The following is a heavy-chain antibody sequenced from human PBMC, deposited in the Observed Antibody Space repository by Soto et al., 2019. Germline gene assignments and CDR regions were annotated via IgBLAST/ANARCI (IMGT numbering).Heavy chain of an antibody. CDR2: IWYDGSNK. D-gene: IGHD6-13*01. V-gene: IGHV3-33*01. CDR1: GFTFSSYG. CDR3: ARDPSLAQQLINIFDY. J-gene: IGHJ4*02. Sequence: QVQLVESGGGVVQPGRSLRLSCAASGFTFSSYGMHWVRQAPGKWLEWVAVIWYDGSNKYYADSVKGRFTISRDNSKNTLYLQMNSLRAEDTAVYYCARDPSLAQQLINIFDYWGQGTLVTVSS.